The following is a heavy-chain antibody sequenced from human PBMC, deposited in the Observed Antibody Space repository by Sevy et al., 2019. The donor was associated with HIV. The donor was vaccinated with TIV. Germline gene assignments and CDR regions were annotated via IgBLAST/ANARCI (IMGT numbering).Heavy chain of an antibody. J-gene: IGHJ4*02. D-gene: IGHD5-12*01. Sequence: SETLSLTCTVSGGSISSGGYYWSWIRQHPGKGLEWIGYIYYSGSTYYNPSLKSRVTISVDTSKNQFSLKLSSVTAAETAVYYCARTPHRDGYNFDYWGQGTLVTVSS. CDR1: GGSISSGGYY. CDR3: ARTPHRDGYNFDY. V-gene: IGHV4-31*03. CDR2: IYYSGST.